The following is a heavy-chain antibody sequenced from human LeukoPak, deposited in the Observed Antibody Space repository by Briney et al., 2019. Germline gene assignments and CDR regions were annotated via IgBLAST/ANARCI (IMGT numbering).Heavy chain of an antibody. CDR3: ARSSTPQEDYYGMDV. CDR2: ISAYNGNT. J-gene: IGHJ6*02. Sequence: VASVRVSCKASGYTFTNYGINWVRQAPGQGLEWMGWISAYNGNTNYAQKLQGRVTMTTDTSTSTAYMELRSLRSDDAAVYYCARSSTPQEDYYGMDVWGQGTTVTVSS. CDR1: GYTFTNYG. V-gene: IGHV1-18*01.